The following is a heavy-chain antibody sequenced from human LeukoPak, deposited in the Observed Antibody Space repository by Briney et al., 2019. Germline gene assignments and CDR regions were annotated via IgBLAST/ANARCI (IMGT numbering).Heavy chain of an antibody. CDR1: GFTLRNYA. CDR3: AKDPEF. D-gene: IGHD3-10*01. CDR2: SSGTGSDI. Sequence: GGSLRLSCAASGFTLRNYAMNWVRQAPGKALEWVSASSGTGSDIHYADSVKGRFTITRDNSENTLYLQMVSLRAEDTAVYYCAKDPEFWGQGILVTVSS. V-gene: IGHV3-23*01. J-gene: IGHJ4*02.